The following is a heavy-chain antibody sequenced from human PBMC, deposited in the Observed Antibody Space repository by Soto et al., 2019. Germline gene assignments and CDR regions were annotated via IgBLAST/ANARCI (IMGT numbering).Heavy chain of an antibody. CDR3: AEAGYSSGWYGKNYNWFDP. CDR1: GFTFSSYA. V-gene: IGHV3-23*01. D-gene: IGHD6-19*01. J-gene: IGHJ5*02. Sequence: EVQLLESGGGLVQPGGSLRLSCAASGFTFSSYAMSWVRQVPGKGLEWVSAISGSGGSTYYADSVKGRFTISRDNSKNTLYLQMNSLRAEDTAVYYCAEAGYSSGWYGKNYNWFDPWGQGTLVTVSS. CDR2: ISGSGGST.